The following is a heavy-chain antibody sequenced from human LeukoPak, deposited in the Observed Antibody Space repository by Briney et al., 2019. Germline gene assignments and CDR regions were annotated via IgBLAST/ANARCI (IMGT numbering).Heavy chain of an antibody. CDR2: ISGSGSST. V-gene: IGHV3-23*01. CDR3: AKDGSGRNRYSFADY. D-gene: IGHD5-18*01. J-gene: IGHJ4*02. Sequence: GGSLRLSCAASGFTFSTYAMSWVRQAPGKGLEWVSDISGSGSSTYYVDSVKGRFTISRDNSKNTLYLQMNSLRAEDTAVYYCAKDGSGRNRYSFADYWGQGTLVTVSS. CDR1: GFTFSTYA.